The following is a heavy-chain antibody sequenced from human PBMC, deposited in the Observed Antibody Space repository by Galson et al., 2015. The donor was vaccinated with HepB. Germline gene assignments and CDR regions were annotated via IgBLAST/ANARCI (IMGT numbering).Heavy chain of an antibody. J-gene: IGHJ4*02. CDR2: ISYNGNNK. Sequence: SLRLSCAASGFTFSSYGMHWVRQAPGKGLEWVAVISYNGNNKYSADSVKGRFTISRDNSQSTLYLQMNSLRLEDTAVYYCAKDASVLAADYYFDSWGQGTKVTVSS. CDR1: GFTFSSYG. V-gene: IGHV3-30*18. CDR3: AKDASVLAADYYFDS. D-gene: IGHD6-13*01.